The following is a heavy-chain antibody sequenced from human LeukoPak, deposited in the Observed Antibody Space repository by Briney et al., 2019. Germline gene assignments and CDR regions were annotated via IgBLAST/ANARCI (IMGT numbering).Heavy chain of an antibody. J-gene: IGHJ4*02. Sequence: SQTLSLTCTVSGGSIISGGYYWSWIRQHPGKGLEWIGYIYYSGSTYYHPSLKSRVTISVDTSKNQFSLKLSSVTAADTAVYYCARGATMVRGVIIYFDYWGQGTLVTVSS. CDR2: IYYSGST. CDR3: ARGATMVRGVIIYFDY. CDR1: GGSIISGGYY. D-gene: IGHD3-10*01. V-gene: IGHV4-31*03.